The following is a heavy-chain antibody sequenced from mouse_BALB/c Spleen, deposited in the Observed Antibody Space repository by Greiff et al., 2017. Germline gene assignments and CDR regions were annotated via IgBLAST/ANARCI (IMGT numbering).Heavy chain of an antibody. J-gene: IGHJ2*01. CDR1: GYTFTSYW. CDR2: IYPGNSDT. V-gene: IGHV1-5*01. CDR3: TRAGYGRGDFDY. D-gene: IGHD1-1*01. Sequence: VQLQQSGTVLARPGASVKMSCKASGYTFTSYWMHWVKQRPGQGLEWIGAIYPGNSDTSYNQKFKGKAKLTAVTSTSTAYMELSSLTNEDSAVYYCTRAGYGRGDFDYWGQGTTLTVSS.